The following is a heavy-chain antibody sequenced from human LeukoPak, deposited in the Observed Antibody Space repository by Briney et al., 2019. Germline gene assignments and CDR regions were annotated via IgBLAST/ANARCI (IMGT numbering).Heavy chain of an antibody. CDR3: ARRTYCGGDCNYYFDY. Sequence: SETRSPTAAAYVGSFSDHYWSWVRQSPGKRLGWFGEINHNGNTNYNPSLRSRVTISVDTSKNQFSLKLSSVIAADTAIYYCARRTYCGGDCNYYFDYWGQGTLVTVSS. CDR2: INHNGNT. D-gene: IGHD2-21*02. J-gene: IGHJ4*02. CDR1: VGSFSDHY. V-gene: IGHV4-34*01.